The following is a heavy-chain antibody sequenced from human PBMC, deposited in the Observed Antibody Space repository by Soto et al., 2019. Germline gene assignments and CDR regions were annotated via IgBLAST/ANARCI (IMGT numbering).Heavy chain of an antibody. J-gene: IGHJ6*02. CDR3: ARDSRGKQRSLGMDV. CDR1: GYTFTSYG. V-gene: IGHV1-18*01. CDR2: ISAYNGNT. D-gene: IGHD6-25*01. Sequence: QVQLVQSGAEVKKPGASVKVSGKASGYTFTSYGISWVRQAPGQGLEWMGWISAYNGNTNNAQKLQGRVTMTTDTSTITAYVELRSLRSDDTAVYYCARDSRGKQRSLGMDVWGQGTTVTVSS.